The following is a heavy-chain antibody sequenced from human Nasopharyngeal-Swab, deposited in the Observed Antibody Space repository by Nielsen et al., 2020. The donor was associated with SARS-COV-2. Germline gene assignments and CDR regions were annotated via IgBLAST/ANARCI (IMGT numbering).Heavy chain of an antibody. CDR3: AKGGEAGQRFLEWLYYFDY. V-gene: IGHV3-23*03. Sequence: GESLKISCAASGFTFSSYAMSWVRQAPGKGLEWVSVIYSGGSSTYYADSVKGRFTISRDNSKNTLYLQMNSLRAEDTAVYYCAKGGEAGQRFLEWLYYFDYWGQGTLVTASS. J-gene: IGHJ4*02. CDR2: IYSGGSST. CDR1: GFTFSSYA. D-gene: IGHD3-3*01.